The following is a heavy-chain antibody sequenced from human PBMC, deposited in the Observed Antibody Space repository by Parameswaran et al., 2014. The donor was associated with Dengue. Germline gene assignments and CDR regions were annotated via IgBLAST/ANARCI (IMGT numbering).Heavy chain of an antibody. Sequence: WVRQAPGQGLEWMGGIIPIFGTANYAQKFQGRVTITADESTSTAYMELSSLRSEDTAVYYCARSGGCSGGSCYSDFQHWGQGTLVTVSS. D-gene: IGHD2-15*01. CDR3: ARSGGCSGGSCYSDFQH. J-gene: IGHJ1*01. CDR2: IIPIFGTA. V-gene: IGHV1-69*01.